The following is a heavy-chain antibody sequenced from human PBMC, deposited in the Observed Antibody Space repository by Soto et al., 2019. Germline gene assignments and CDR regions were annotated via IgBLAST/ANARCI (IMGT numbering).Heavy chain of an antibody. CDR2: ISGSGGST. CDR1: GFTFRNYA. Sequence: GGSLRLSCAASGFTFRNYAMSWVRQAPGKGLEWVSGISGSGGSTYYADSVKGRFTISRDNSKNTLFLQMNSLRAEDTAVYYCAKAHYSSGWYFDYWGQGTLVTVSS. V-gene: IGHV3-23*01. CDR3: AKAHYSSGWYFDY. D-gene: IGHD6-19*01. J-gene: IGHJ4*02.